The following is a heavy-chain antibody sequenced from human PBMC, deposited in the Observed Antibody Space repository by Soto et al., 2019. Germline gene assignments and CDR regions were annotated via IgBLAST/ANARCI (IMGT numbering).Heavy chain of an antibody. CDR1: GGSISSGGFY. J-gene: IGHJ6*02. D-gene: IGHD1-1*01. CDR3: ARGPRQLGGHYYYGMDV. CDR2: IYDSGST. Sequence: QVQLQESGPGLVKPSQTLSLTCSVSGGSISSGGFYWPWIRQHPGKGLEWIGFIYDSGSTYYNASLKRRVTISGDTSKNQFSLKLSSVTSADTALYYCARGPRQLGGHYYYGMDVWGQGTTVTVSS. V-gene: IGHV4-31*03.